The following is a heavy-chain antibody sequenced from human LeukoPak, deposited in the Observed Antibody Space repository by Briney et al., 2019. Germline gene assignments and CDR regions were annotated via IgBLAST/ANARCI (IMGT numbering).Heavy chain of an antibody. D-gene: IGHD6-6*01. CDR1: GGSISSGGYY. Sequence: SETLSLTYTVSGGSISSGGYYWSWIRQHPGKGLEWIGYIYYSGSTYYNPSLKSRVTISVDTSKNQFSLKLSSVTAADTAVYYCAREMSSSGGSYFDYWGQGTLVTVSS. CDR2: IYYSGST. J-gene: IGHJ4*02. CDR3: AREMSSSGGSYFDY. V-gene: IGHV4-31*03.